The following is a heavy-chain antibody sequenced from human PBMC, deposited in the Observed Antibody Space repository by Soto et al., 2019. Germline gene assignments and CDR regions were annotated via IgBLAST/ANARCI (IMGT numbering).Heavy chain of an antibody. CDR2: ISWNSGSI. V-gene: IGHV3-9*01. CDR3: AKGGFYSASWYQMYKWFDP. D-gene: IGHD6-13*01. Sequence: GGSLRLSCAASGFTFDDYAMHWVRQAPGKGLEWVSGISWNSGSIGYADSVKGRFTISRDNAKNSLYLQMNSLRAEDTALYYCAKGGFYSASWYQMYKWFDPWGQGTLVTVSS. CDR1: GFTFDDYA. J-gene: IGHJ5*02.